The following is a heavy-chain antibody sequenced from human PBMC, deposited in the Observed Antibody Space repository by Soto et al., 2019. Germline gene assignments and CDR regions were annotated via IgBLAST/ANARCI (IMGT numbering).Heavy chain of an antibody. V-gene: IGHV3-13*01. CDR1: GFTFSSYD. Sequence: GGSLRLSCAASGFTFSSYDMHWVRQATGKGLEWVSAIGTAGDTYYPGSVKDRLTISRENATNSLYLQMNSLRAGDTAVYYCARGNPINIWGSYRYRGSAFDIWGQGTMVTVSS. J-gene: IGHJ3*02. D-gene: IGHD3-16*02. CDR2: IGTAGDT. CDR3: ARGNPINIWGSYRYRGSAFDI.